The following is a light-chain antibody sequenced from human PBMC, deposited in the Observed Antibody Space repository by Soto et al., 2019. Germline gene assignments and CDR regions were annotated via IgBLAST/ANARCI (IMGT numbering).Light chain of an antibody. J-gene: IGLJ1*01. Sequence: SVLTQPPSLSATPGQRVNISCSGSFSNIGDNAVNWYQQLPGAAPKLLIYLNDQRPSRVPDRFSGSKSGTSAFLAISGLQSEDEADYYCAAWDDSLNALFGTGTKVTVL. CDR1: FSNIGDNA. CDR2: LND. V-gene: IGLV1-44*01. CDR3: AAWDDSLNAL.